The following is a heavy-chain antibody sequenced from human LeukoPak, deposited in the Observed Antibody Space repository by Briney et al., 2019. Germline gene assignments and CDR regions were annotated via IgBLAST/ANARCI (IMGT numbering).Heavy chain of an antibody. CDR2: ISSSSSYI. J-gene: IGHJ4*02. V-gene: IGHV3-21*01. Sequence: GGSLRLSCAASGFTFSSYSMNWVRQAPGRGLEWVSSISSSSSYIYYADSVKGRFTIFRDNAKNSLYLQMNSLRAEDTAVYYCARGQGTVTTHWGQGTLVTVSS. D-gene: IGHD4-17*01. CDR3: ARGQGTVTTH. CDR1: GFTFSSYS.